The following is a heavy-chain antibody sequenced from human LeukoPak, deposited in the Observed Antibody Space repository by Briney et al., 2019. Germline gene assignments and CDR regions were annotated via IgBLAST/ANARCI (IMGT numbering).Heavy chain of an antibody. CDR2: IYYSGST. CDR3: ARDPGTSWYAFDI. V-gene: IGHV4-39*07. J-gene: IGHJ3*02. CDR1: GGSISISSYY. D-gene: IGHD2-2*01. Sequence: PSETLSLTCTVAGGSISISSYYWGWIRQPPGKGLELIGSIYYSGSTYYNPSLNSRVTISVDTSKNQFSLKLSSVTAAATAVYSCARDPGTSWYAFDIWGQGTMVTVSS.